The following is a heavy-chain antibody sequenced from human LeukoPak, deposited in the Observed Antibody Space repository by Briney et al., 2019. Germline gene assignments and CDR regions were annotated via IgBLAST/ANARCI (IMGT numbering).Heavy chain of an antibody. CDR1: GYTFTSYY. Sequence: ASVKVSCKASGYTFTSYYMYWVRQAPGRGRGWMGAINPSGGSTSYAQKFQGRVTMTRDMSTSTVYMELSSLRSEDTAVYYCARNRYDSSGFPFDYWGQGTLVTVSS. CDR3: ARNRYDSSGFPFDY. D-gene: IGHD3-22*01. J-gene: IGHJ4*02. V-gene: IGHV1-46*01. CDR2: INPSGGST.